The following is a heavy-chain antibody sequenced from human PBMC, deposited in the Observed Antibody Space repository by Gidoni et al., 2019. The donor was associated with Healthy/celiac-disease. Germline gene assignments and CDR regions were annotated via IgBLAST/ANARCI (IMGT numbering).Heavy chain of an antibody. CDR2: ISGSGGST. D-gene: IGHD6-13*01. J-gene: IGHJ6*02. V-gene: IGHV3-23*01. CDR1: GFTLSSYA. CDR3: AKDGGAAAVAVYYYYGMDV. Sequence: EVQLLESGGGLVQPGGSLRLSCAASGFTLSSYARSWVRQAPGKGLEWVSAISGSGGSTYYADSVKGRFTISRDNSKNTLYLQMNSLRAEDTAVYYCAKDGGAAAVAVYYYYGMDVWGQGTTVTVSS.